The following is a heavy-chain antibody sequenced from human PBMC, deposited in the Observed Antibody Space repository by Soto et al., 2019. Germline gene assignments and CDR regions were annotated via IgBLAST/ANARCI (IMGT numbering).Heavy chain of an antibody. CDR3: ARGGLLWFGDQDYYFDY. J-gene: IGHJ4*02. V-gene: IGHV1-46*01. Sequence: QVQLVQSGAEVKKPGASVKISCKASGYTFTSYYMHWVRQAPGQGLEWMGIINPSGGSTSYAQKFQGRVTMTRDTSTSTVYMELSSLRSEDTAVYYCARGGLLWFGDQDYYFDYWGQGTLVTVSS. D-gene: IGHD3-10*01. CDR1: GYTFTSYY. CDR2: INPSGGST.